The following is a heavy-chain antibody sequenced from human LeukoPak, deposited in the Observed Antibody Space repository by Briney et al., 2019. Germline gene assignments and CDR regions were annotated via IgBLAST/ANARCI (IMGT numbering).Heavy chain of an antibody. V-gene: IGHV3-9*01. CDR2: ISWNSGTI. D-gene: IGHD3-9*01. Sequence: PGRSLRLSCSASGFTFDEYDMHWVRQVPGKGPEWVAGISWNSGTIDYADAVKGRFTISRDNAKKSVYLQMNALRDEDTALYYCAKSARLVITVRSPMDVWGQGTTVTVSS. CDR3: AKSARLVITVRSPMDV. J-gene: IGHJ6*02. CDR1: GFTFDEYD.